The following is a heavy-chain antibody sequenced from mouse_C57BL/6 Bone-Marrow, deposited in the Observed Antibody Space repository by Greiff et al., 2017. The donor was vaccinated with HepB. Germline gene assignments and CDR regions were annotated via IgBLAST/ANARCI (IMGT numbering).Heavy chain of an antibody. Sequence: EVQLQQSGPELVKPGASVKISCKASGYTFTDYYMNWVKQSHGKSLEWIGDINPNNGGTSYNQKFKGKATLTVDKSSSTAYMELRSLTSEDSAVYYCARTTVVATHFDYWGQGTTLTVSS. CDR3: ARTTVVATHFDY. CDR1: GYTFTDYY. J-gene: IGHJ2*01. CDR2: INPNNGGT. V-gene: IGHV1-26*01. D-gene: IGHD1-1*01.